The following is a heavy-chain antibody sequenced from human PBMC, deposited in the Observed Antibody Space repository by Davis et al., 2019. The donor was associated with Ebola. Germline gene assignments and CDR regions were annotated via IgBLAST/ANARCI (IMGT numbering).Heavy chain of an antibody. CDR1: GGSISGYY. CDR3: AATTGLDY. D-gene: IGHD1-26*01. CDR2: LYHGGNT. Sequence: SETLSLTCSVSGGSISGYYWSWIRQPPGKGLEWIGFLYHGGNTNYNPSLKSRVTISVGPSKNQFSLKLSSVTAADTAVYYCAATTGLDYWGQGTLVTVSS. J-gene: IGHJ4*02. V-gene: IGHV4-59*01.